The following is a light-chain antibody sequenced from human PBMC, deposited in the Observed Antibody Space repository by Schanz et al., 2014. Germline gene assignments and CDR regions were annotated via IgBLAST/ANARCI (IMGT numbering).Light chain of an antibody. Sequence: QSALTQPRSVSGSPGQSVTISCTGTSSDVGAYNDVSWYQQHPGKAPKLMIYDVNKRPSGVPDRFSGSKSGNTASLTVSGLQAEDEADYSCTSYAGSHSLEVFGGGTKLTVL. J-gene: IGLJ3*02. CDR3: TSYAGSHSLEV. V-gene: IGLV2-11*01. CDR1: SSDVGAYND. CDR2: DVN.